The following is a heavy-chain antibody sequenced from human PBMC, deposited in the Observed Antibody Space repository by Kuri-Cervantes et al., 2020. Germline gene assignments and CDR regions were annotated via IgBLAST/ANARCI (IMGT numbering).Heavy chain of an antibody. Sequence: GGSLRLSCKASGYTFTSYGISWVRQAPGQGLEWMGWISAYNGNTNYAQKLQGRVTMTEDTSTDTAYMELSSLRSEDTAVYYCATITMVQGVIILFDYWGQGTLVTVSS. V-gene: IGHV1-18*01. CDR2: ISAYNGNT. CDR3: ATITMVQGVIILFDY. D-gene: IGHD3-10*01. CDR1: GYTFTSYG. J-gene: IGHJ4*02.